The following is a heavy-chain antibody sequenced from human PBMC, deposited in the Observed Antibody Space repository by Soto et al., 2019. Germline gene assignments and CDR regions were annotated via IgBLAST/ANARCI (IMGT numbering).Heavy chain of an antibody. V-gene: IGHV3-11*01. CDR1: GFTFSDYY. J-gene: IGHJ5*02. Sequence: PGGSLRLSCAASGFTFSDYYMSWIRQAPGKGLEWVSYISSSGSTIYYADYVKGRFTISRDNAKNSLFLQMNSLRAEDTAVYYCARDPVDNWFDPWGQGTLVTVSS. CDR2: ISSSGSTI. CDR3: ARDPVDNWFDP.